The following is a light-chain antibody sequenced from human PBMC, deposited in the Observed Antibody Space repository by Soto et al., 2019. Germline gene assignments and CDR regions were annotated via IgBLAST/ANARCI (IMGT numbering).Light chain of an antibody. CDR2: AAS. CDR1: QSISSY. V-gene: IGKV1-39*01. J-gene: IGKJ1*01. Sequence: DIQMTQSPSSLSASLGDRVTITCRASQSISSYLNWYQQKPGKAPKLLIYAASSLQSGVPSRFSGSGSGTDFTLTISSLQPEDFATYYCQQSYSTGTWTFGQGTKVDIK. CDR3: QQSYSTGTWT.